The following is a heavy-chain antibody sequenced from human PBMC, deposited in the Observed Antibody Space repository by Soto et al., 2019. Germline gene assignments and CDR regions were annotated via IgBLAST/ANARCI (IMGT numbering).Heavy chain of an antibody. V-gene: IGHV4-39*07. J-gene: IGHJ4*02. Sequence: PSETLSLTCTVSGGSISSSSYYWGWIRQPPGKGLEWIGSIYYSGSTYYNPSLKSRVTISVDTSKNQFSLKLSSVTAADTAVYYCERGWGYGGNREHVDYWGQGTLVTVSS. CDR2: IYYSGST. D-gene: IGHD2-15*01. CDR1: GGSISSSSYY. CDR3: ERGWGYGGNREHVDY.